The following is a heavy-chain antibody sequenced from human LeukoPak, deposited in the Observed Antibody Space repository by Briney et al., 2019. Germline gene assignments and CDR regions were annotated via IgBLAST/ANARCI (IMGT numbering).Heavy chain of an antibody. CDR2: INTRSGDA. Sequence: ASVKVSCKASGYTFTNYGIAWVRQAPGQGLEWMGWINTRSGDAQLAHSLQARVTMTTDTSTSTASMELGSLGSDDTAVYYCARVGYYESSGYYEYWGQGTLVTVSS. D-gene: IGHD3-22*01. J-gene: IGHJ4*02. V-gene: IGHV1-18*01. CDR1: GYTFTNYG. CDR3: ARVGYYESSGYYEY.